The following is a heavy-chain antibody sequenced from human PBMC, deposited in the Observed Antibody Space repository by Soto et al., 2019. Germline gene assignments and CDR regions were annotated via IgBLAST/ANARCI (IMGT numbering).Heavy chain of an antibody. J-gene: IGHJ3*02. V-gene: IGHV4-4*02. D-gene: IGHD4-17*01. CDR2: IYHSGST. CDR1: SGSISSSNW. Sequence: PSETLSLTCAVASGSISSSNWWSWIRQPTGKGLEWIGEIYHSGSTNYNPSLKSRVTISVDKSKNQFSLKLSSVTAADTAVYYCARGGETDDYGDYGAFDIWGQGTMVTVSS. CDR3: ARGGETDDYGDYGAFDI.